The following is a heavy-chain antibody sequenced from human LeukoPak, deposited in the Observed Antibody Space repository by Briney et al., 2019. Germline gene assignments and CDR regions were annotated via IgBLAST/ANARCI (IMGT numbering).Heavy chain of an antibody. J-gene: IGHJ4*02. D-gene: IGHD3-22*01. CDR1: GYTFTSYG. CDR3: ARGATYYYDSSGYYFDY. CDR2: ISAYNGNT. Sequence: ASVKVSCKASGYTFTSYGISWVRQAPGQGLEWMGWISAYNGNTNYAQKLQGRVTMTTDTSTSTAYMELRSLRSDDTAVYYCARGATYYYDSSGYYFDYWGQGTLVTVTS. V-gene: IGHV1-18*01.